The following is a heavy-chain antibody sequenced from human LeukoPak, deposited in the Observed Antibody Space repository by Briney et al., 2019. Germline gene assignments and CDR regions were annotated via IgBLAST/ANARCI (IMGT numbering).Heavy chain of an antibody. CDR3: AKFSYYDFWSGYYRGIYFDY. CDR2: ISGSGGST. J-gene: IGHJ4*02. Sequence: GGSLRLSCAASGFTFSIYAMSWVRQAPGKGLEWVSAISGSGGSTYYADSVKGRFTISRDNSKNTLYLQMNSLRAEDTAVYYCAKFSYYDFWSGYYRGIYFDYWGQGTLVTVSS. CDR1: GFTFSIYA. V-gene: IGHV3-23*01. D-gene: IGHD3-3*01.